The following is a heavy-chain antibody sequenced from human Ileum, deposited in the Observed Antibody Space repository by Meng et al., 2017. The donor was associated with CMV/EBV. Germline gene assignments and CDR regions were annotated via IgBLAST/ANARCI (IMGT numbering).Heavy chain of an antibody. CDR1: GYSFSSYW. D-gene: IGHD3-22*01. CDR2: IYPGDSDT. J-gene: IGHJ4*02. CDR3: ARPTYYFENSGYSF. Sequence: GESLKISCKGSGYSFSSYWIAWVRQTPGKGLEWMGIIYPGDSDTRYSPSFQGQVTISADQSINTAYLQWRSLKASDTAIYYCARPTYYFENSGYSFWGQGTLVTVSS. V-gene: IGHV5-51*01.